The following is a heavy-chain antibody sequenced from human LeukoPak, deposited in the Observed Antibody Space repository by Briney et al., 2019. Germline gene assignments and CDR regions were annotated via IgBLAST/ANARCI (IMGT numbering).Heavy chain of an antibody. V-gene: IGHV4-59*01. CDR3: ARLPGISVTGKAIDC. CDR1: GGSISNYY. CDR2: MYYSGST. Sequence: ASETLSLTCTVSGGSISNYYWSWIRQPPGKGLEWIGYMYYSGSTNYNPSLKSRVTISVDTSNNQFSLKLSSVTAADTAVYYCARLPGISVTGKAIDCWGQGTLVTVSS. J-gene: IGHJ4*02. D-gene: IGHD6-19*01.